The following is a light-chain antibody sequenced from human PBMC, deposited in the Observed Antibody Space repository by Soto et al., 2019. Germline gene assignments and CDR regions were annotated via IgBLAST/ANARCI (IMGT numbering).Light chain of an antibody. V-gene: IGLV2-8*01. J-gene: IGLJ1*01. Sequence: QSALTQPPSASGSPGQSVTISCTGTSSDVGRYNYVSWYQQHPGKAPKLMIYEVSKRPSGVPDRFSGSKSGNTASLTVSGLQVEDEAEYYCSSYTGSNNPYVFGAGTKSPS. CDR3: SSYTGSNNPYV. CDR2: EVS. CDR1: SSDVGRYNY.